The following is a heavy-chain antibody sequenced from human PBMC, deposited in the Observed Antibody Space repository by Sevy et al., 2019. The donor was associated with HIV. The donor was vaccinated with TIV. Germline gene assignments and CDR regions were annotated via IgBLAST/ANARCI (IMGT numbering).Heavy chain of an antibody. Sequence: GGSLRLSCAASGFTFSRFALHWVRQAPGKGLEWVAVISNDGSNKYYTDSVKGRFTSSRDNFKNTLFLQMSSLRAEDTAVYYCARDSQWELPTHFDYWGQGTLVTVSS. CDR2: ISNDGSNK. CDR1: GFTFSRFA. V-gene: IGHV3-30-3*01. D-gene: IGHD1-26*01. CDR3: ARDSQWELPTHFDY. J-gene: IGHJ4*02.